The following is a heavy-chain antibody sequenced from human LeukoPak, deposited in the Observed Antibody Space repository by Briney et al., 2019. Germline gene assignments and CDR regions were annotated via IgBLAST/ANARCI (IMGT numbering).Heavy chain of an antibody. CDR1: GGSISSSSYY. CDR3: AREGGFYRPLDY. D-gene: IGHD3-3*01. Sequence: SETLSFTCTVSGGSISSSSYYWGWIRQPPGKGLEWIGEVHLDGRTIYNPSLESRLTMSVDVSENQVSLKLTSVTAADTAVYYCAREGGFYRPLDYSGQGTLVTVSS. V-gene: IGHV4-39*07. J-gene: IGHJ4*02. CDR2: VHLDGRT.